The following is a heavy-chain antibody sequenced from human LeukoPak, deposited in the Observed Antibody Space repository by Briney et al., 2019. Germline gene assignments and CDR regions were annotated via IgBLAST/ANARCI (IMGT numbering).Heavy chain of an antibody. CDR2: IFYSGNT. Sequence: PSQTLSLTCTVSGGSINSGSYYWSWIRQHPGKGLEWIGYIFYSGNTYYNPSLKSRVTISLDTSKNQFSLKLSSVTAADTAVYYCARSWDQYFDYWGQGTLVTVSS. D-gene: IGHD6-13*01. CDR3: ARSWDQYFDY. CDR1: GGSINSGSYY. V-gene: IGHV4-31*03. J-gene: IGHJ4*02.